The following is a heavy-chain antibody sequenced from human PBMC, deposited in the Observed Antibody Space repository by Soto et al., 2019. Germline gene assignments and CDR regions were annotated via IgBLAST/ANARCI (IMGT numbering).Heavy chain of an antibody. D-gene: IGHD3-16*01. Sequence: GGSLRLSCAASGFTFSSYWMHWVRQAPRKGLVWVSRINSDGSTTSYADSVKGRFTISRDNAKNTLYLQMNSLRAEDTAVDYCARDNYDYVWGSLRYFDYWGQGTQVTVSS. J-gene: IGHJ4*02. CDR2: INSDGSTT. V-gene: IGHV3-74*01. CDR3: ARDNYDYVWGSLRYFDY. CDR1: GFTFSSYW.